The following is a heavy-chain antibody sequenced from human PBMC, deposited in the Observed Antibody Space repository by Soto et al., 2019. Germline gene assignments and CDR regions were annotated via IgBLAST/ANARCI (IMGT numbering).Heavy chain of an antibody. J-gene: IGHJ4*02. V-gene: IGHV3-23*01. CDR2: ISGAGLKT. CDR3: AKGLGEPLYFDS. Sequence: EVQLLESGGGLVQPGGCLRLSCAVSGYTFKSFAMTWVRQAPGKGLEWVSSISGAGLKTYYSDSVKGRFTISRDNSENTLYLQVNSLRAEDTAVYYCAKGLGEPLYFDSWGQGTLVTVSS. CDR1: GYTFKSFA.